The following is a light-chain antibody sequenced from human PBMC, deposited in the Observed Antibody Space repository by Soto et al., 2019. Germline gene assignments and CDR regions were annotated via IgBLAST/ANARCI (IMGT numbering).Light chain of an antibody. V-gene: IGKV4-1*01. CDR3: QQYYDNPLT. CDR2: WAS. Sequence: DFVLTQSPDSLAVSLGERATINCKSSQSVLYNSNKKDYFAWYQQRPGQPPKLLIYWASTRESGVPDRFSASGSGTDFTLTISILQAEDVGVYYCQQYYDNPLTFGGGTRVEIK. J-gene: IGKJ4*01. CDR1: QSVLYNSNKKDY.